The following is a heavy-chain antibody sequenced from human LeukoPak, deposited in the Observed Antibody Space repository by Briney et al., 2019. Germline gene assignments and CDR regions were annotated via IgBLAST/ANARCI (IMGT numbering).Heavy chain of an antibody. CDR1: GGSFSGYY. Sequence: PSETLSLTCAVYGGSFSGYYWSWIRQPPGKGLEWIGEINHSGSTNYNPSLKSRVTISVDTSKNQFSLKLSSVTAADTAVYYCAREGGSYYPHYYFDNWGQGTLVTVSS. J-gene: IGHJ4*02. D-gene: IGHD1-26*01. CDR2: INHSGST. CDR3: AREGGSYYPHYYFDN. V-gene: IGHV4-34*01.